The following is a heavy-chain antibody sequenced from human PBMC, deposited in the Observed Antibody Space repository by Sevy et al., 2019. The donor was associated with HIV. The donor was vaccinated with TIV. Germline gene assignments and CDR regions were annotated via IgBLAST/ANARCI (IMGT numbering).Heavy chain of an antibody. Sequence: GGSLRLSCAASGFTLNTHAMNWVRQAPGKGLEWVSVISGIGSSTYYAYSVKGRFTISRDNSKNTLYLQMNSLRADDTAVYYCAKALNPALESMIEVIFRSLKGFDVWGQGTMVTVSS. D-gene: IGHD3-22*01. CDR1: GFTLNTHA. J-gene: IGHJ3*01. V-gene: IGHV3-23*01. CDR2: ISGIGSST. CDR3: AKALNPALESMIEVIFRSLKGFDV.